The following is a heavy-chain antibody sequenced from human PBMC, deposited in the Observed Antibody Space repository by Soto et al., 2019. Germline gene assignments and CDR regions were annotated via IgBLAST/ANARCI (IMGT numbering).Heavy chain of an antibody. CDR2: IYPGDSDT. D-gene: IGHD3-3*01. Sequence: GEFLKISCKGSGYSFTRYWLGWVCQMPGKGLEWMGIIYPGDSDTRYSPSFQGQVTISADKSISTAYLQWSSLKASDPPLYYCARQFFGVVKTAMDVWGQGATLTVSS. V-gene: IGHV5-51*01. J-gene: IGHJ6*02. CDR3: ARQFFGVVKTAMDV. CDR1: GYSFTRYW.